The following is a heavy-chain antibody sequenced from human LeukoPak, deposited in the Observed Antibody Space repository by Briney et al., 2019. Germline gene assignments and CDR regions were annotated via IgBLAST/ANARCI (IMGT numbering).Heavy chain of an antibody. CDR3: AQANDFWSGLDY. CDR2: IYYSGST. V-gene: IGHV4-59*01. J-gene: IGHJ4*02. D-gene: IGHD3-3*01. CDR1: GGSISSYY. Sequence: SETLSLTCTVSGGSISSYYWSWIRQPPGKGLEWIGYIYYSGSTNYNPSLKSRVTISVDASKNQFSLKLSSVTAADTAVYYCAQANDFWSGLDYWGQGTLVTVSS.